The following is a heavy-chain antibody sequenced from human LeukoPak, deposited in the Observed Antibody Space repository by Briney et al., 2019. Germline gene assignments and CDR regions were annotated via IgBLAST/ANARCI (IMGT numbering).Heavy chain of an antibody. J-gene: IGHJ5*02. V-gene: IGHV4-34*01. Sequence: PSETLSLTCAVYGESLNGHYWSWIRQSPGRGLEWIGEGSDSGGTKFNPSLKSRVTISADTSKNQFSLSLSSVTAADTAVYHCAKNGQSGFSFDPWGQGTLVTVSS. CDR1: GESLNGHY. D-gene: IGHD5-12*01. CDR2: GSDSGGT. CDR3: AKNGQSGFSFDP.